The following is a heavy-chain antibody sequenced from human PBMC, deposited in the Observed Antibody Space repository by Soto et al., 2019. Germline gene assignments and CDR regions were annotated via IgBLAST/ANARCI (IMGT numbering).Heavy chain of an antibody. CDR3: APRAIVGEAI. Sequence: QVQLQESGPGLVKPSGTLSLTCAVFGGSISNNNWWTWVRQPPGKGLDWIGEIFHSGSTNYDSSLRGGVTISVDKANNQFSLKRSSVTAADTAVYYCAPRAIVGEAIWGQGTLFTVSS. V-gene: IGHV4-4*02. J-gene: IGHJ4*02. D-gene: IGHD1-26*01. CDR2: IFHSGST. CDR1: GGSISNNNW.